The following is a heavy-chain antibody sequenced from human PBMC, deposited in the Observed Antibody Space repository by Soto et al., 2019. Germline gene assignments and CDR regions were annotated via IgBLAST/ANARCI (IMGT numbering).Heavy chain of an antibody. CDR1: GFTFSSYG. CDR2: ISYDGSNE. Sequence: QVQLVESGGGVVQPGRSLRLSCAASGFTFSSYGMHWVRQAPGKGLESVALISYDGSNEDYADSVKGRFTISRDNSKKTLYLQMNSLRPEDTAVYYCAKDLEWLVLRYAMDVWGQGTTVTVSS. CDR3: AKDLEWLVLRYAMDV. D-gene: IGHD6-19*01. J-gene: IGHJ6*02. V-gene: IGHV3-30*18.